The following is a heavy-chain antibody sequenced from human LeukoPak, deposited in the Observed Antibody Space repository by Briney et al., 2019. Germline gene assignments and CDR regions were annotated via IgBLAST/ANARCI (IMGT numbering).Heavy chain of an antibody. CDR3: ARIGSGIAAAGRATDAFDI. CDR1: GYTFSSYG. CDR2: ISVYNGHT. V-gene: IGHV1-18*01. J-gene: IGHJ3*02. Sequence: ASVKVSCKASGYTFSSYGISWVRQAPGQGLEWMGWISVYNGHTNYAQRLQGRVTITTDTSTSTAYMELRSLRSDDTAVYYCARIGSGIAAAGRATDAFDIWGQGTMVTVSS. D-gene: IGHD6-13*01.